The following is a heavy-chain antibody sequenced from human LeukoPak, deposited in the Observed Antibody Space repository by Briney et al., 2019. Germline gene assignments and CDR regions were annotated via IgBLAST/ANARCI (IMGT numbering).Heavy chain of an antibody. CDR3: ATAGRRLFGVLIPLSFDC. CDR2: INPNSGGT. J-gene: IGHJ4*02. D-gene: IGHD3-3*01. Sequence: ASVKVSCKASGYTFTGYYMHWVRQAPGQGLEWMGWINPNSGGTNYAQKFQGRVTMTRDTSISTAYMELSRLRSDDTALYYCATAGRRLFGVLIPLSFDCWGQGTLVTVSS. V-gene: IGHV1-2*02. CDR1: GYTFTGYY.